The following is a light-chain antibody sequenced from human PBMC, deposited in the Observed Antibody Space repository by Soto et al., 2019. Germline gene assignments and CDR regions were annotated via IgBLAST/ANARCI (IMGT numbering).Light chain of an antibody. Sequence: QSVLTQPPSASGSPGQAVTISCTGTSSDVGGYNYVSWYQQHPGKAPQTMIYEVSKRPSGVPDRFSGSKSGNTASLTVSGLQAEYEADYYCSSYAGSNNVVVFGGGTKLTVL. V-gene: IGLV2-8*01. J-gene: IGLJ2*01. CDR3: SSYAGSNNVVV. CDR2: EVS. CDR1: SSDVGGYNY.